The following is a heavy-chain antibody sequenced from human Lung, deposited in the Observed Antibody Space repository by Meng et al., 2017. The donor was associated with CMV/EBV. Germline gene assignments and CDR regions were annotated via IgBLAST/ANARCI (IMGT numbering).Heavy chain of an antibody. CDR2: IRYDGSNK. V-gene: IGHV3-30*02. Sequence: GGPLRFXCAAFGFTFSSYGMHWFRQAPGKALEWVAFIRYDGSNKYYADSVKGRFTISRDNSKNTLYLQMNSLRAEDTAVYYCAKPPGLVGYYYGMDVWGQGTTVTVSS. J-gene: IGHJ6*02. D-gene: IGHD3-9*01. CDR3: AKPPGLVGYYYGMDV. CDR1: GFTFSSYG.